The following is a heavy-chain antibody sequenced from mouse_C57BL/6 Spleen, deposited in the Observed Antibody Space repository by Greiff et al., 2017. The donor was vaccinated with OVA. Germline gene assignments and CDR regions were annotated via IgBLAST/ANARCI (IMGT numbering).Heavy chain of an antibody. CDR3: AREEAFTTGYAMDY. D-gene: IGHD1-1*01. CDR2: INPGSGGT. J-gene: IGHJ4*01. Sequence: VQLQESGAELVRPGTSVKVSCKASGYAFTNYLIEWVKQRPGQGLEWIGVINPGSGGTNYNEKFKGKATLTADKSSSTAYMQLSSLTSEDSAVYFCAREEAFTTGYAMDYWGQGTSVTVSS. V-gene: IGHV1-54*01. CDR1: GYAFTNYL.